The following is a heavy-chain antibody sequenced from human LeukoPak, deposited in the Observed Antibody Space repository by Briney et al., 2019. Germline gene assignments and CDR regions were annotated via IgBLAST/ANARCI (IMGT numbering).Heavy chain of an antibody. CDR2: ISGGGGIM. CDR1: GFSLRAYD. Sequence: GGSLRLSCAASGFSLRAYDLIWVRQAPGKGLDWVSIISGGGGIMKYEDSVKGRFTISRDNSKNTLYLQMNSLRAEDTAVYYCAMRDWGYGFDIWGQGTMVTVSS. D-gene: IGHD3-16*01. CDR3: AMRDWGYGFDI. V-gene: IGHV3-23*01. J-gene: IGHJ3*02.